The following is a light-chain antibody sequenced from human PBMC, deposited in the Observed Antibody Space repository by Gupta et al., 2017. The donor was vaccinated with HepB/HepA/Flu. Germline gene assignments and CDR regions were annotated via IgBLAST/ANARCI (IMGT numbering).Light chain of an antibody. CDR1: QSLLDSDDGYTD. J-gene: IGKJ4*01. Sequence: EIGMTQTSRSLPFTPGGPASISRRSSQSLLDSDDGYTDLDWYLQKPGQSPKLLIYAASYRASGIPDRFSGSGSGTEFTLTISRLEAEDVGVYYCKQRNKCPLTFGEGTKVEIK. CDR2: AAS. V-gene: IGKV2-40*01. CDR3: KQRNKCPLT.